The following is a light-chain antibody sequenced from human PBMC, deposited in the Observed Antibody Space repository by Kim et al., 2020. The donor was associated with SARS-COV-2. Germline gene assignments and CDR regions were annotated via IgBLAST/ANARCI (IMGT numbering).Light chain of an antibody. Sequence: STGERAPLSCRASQSVDSNLAWYQQKPGQAPRLLIYGASTRATGIPARFSGSGSGTEFTLTISSLQSEDFAVYYCQQYYNWPPWTFGQGTKVDIK. V-gene: IGKV3-15*01. J-gene: IGKJ1*01. CDR1: QSVDSN. CDR3: QQYYNWPPWT. CDR2: GAS.